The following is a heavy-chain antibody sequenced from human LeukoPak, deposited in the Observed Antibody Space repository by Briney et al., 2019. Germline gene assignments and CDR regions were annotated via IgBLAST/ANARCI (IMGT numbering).Heavy chain of an antibody. V-gene: IGHV1-46*03. J-gene: IGHJ4*02. D-gene: IGHD3-22*01. CDR3: AREEGEDYDSSGYYLVY. CDR2: INPSGGST. Sequence: ASVKVSCKASGYTFTSYYMHWVRQAPGQGLEWMGIINPSGGSTSYAQKFQGRVTMTRDTSTSTVYMELSSLRSEDTAVYYCAREEGEDYDSSGYYLVYWGQGTLVTVSS. CDR1: GYTFTSYY.